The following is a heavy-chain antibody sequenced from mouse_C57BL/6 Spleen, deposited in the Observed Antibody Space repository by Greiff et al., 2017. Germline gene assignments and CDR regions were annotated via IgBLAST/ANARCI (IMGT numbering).Heavy chain of an antibody. V-gene: IGHV1-5*01. Sequence: EVQLQESGTVLARPGASVKMSCKTSGYTFTSYWMHWVKQRPGQGLEWIGAIYPGNSDTSYNQKFKGKAKLTAVTSASTAYMELSSLTNEDSAVYYCLPIYYDQYYFDYWGQGTTLTVSS. CDR1: GYTFTSYW. CDR3: LPIYYDQYYFDY. D-gene: IGHD2-4*01. J-gene: IGHJ2*01. CDR2: IYPGNSDT.